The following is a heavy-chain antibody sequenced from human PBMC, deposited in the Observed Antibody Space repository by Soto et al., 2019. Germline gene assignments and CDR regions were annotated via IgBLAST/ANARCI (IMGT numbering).Heavy chain of an antibody. CDR2: IYPGDSDT. CDR3: ARQIAAGNIAVNWFDP. V-gene: IGHV5-51*07. Sequence: PGASLNISCTGCGYNFTTYCIGWVHQMPGKGLEWMGIIYPGDSDTRYSPSFQGQVTISADKSISTAYLQWSSLKASDTAMYYCARQIAAGNIAVNWFDPWGQGTLVTVSS. CDR1: GYNFTTYC. D-gene: IGHD6-13*01. J-gene: IGHJ5*02.